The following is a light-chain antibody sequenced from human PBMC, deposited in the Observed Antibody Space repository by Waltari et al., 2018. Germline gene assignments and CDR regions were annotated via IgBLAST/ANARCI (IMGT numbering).Light chain of an antibody. Sequence: DLVVTQSPVTLAVTLGQSASISCTPSQTPLNTDGNAYLNWFHQRPGQSPRGLIFQVSNRDSGVPDRFRGSGSHTDFTLTISRVEADDVGVYFCMQGVRPWTFGQGTKVEIK. J-gene: IGKJ1*01. CDR2: QVS. CDR1: QTPLNTDGNAY. CDR3: MQGVRPWT. V-gene: IGKV2-30*01.